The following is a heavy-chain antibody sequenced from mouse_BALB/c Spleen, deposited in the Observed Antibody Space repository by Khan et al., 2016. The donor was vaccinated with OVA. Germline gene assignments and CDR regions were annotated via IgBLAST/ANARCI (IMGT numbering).Heavy chain of an antibody. D-gene: IGHD1-1*01. CDR2: INPHIGET. J-gene: IGHJ2*01. V-gene: IGHV1-20*02. CDR3: ERIYGSDFDY. CDR1: GYSFTGYF. Sequence: EVQLQQSGPELVKPGASVKISCKASGYSFTGYFIHWVMQSYGKSLEWIGRINPHIGETFYNQKFRGKATLTVDESSSTAHLELRRMASDDSAVYFCERIYGSDFDYWGQGTTLTVSS.